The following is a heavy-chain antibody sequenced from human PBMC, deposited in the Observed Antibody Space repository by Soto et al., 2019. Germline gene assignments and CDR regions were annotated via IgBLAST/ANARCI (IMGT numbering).Heavy chain of an antibody. CDR2: IKQDGSEK. D-gene: IGHD3-10*01. CDR1: GFTFSSYW. V-gene: IGHV3-7*01. J-gene: IGHJ3*02. CDR3: ARDRGAGLLWFGESRDAFDI. Sequence: GGSLRLSCAASGFTFSSYWMSWVRQAPGKGLEWVANIKQDGSEKYYVDSVKGRFTISRDNAKNSLYLQMNSLRAEDTAVYYCARDRGAGLLWFGESRDAFDIWGQGTMVTVSS.